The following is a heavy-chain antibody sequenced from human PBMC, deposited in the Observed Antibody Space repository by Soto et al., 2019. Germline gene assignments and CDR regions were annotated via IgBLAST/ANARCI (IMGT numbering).Heavy chain of an antibody. J-gene: IGHJ6*02. V-gene: IGHV1-69*12. Sequence: QVQLVQSGAEVKKPGSSVKVSCKASGGTFSRYSISWVRQAPGQGLEWMGGIVPVFGTTNYAQKFQGRVTITADESTSTVYMELISLTSDDTAVYYCASCLVTTYFYYYGMDVWGQGTTVTVSS. CDR2: IVPVFGTT. CDR1: GGTFSRYS. CDR3: ASCLVTTYFYYYGMDV. D-gene: IGHD4-17*01.